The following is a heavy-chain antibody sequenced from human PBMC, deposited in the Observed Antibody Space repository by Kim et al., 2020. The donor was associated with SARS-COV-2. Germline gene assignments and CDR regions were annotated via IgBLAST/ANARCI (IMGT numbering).Heavy chain of an antibody. CDR2: INHSGST. Sequence: SETLSLTCAVYGGSFSGYYWSWIRQPPGKGLEWIGEINHSGSTNYNPSLKSRVTISVDTSKKQFSLKLSSVTAADTAVYYCARANIVVVPAALGLGYYYYYGMDVWGQGTTVTVSS. D-gene: IGHD2-2*01. CDR3: ARANIVVVPAALGLGYYYYYGMDV. V-gene: IGHV4-34*01. CDR1: GGSFSGYY. J-gene: IGHJ6*02.